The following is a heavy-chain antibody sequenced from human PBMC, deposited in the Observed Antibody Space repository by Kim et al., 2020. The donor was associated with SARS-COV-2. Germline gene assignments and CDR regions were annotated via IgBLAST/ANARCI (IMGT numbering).Heavy chain of an antibody. V-gene: IGHV4-59*08. CDR1: GGSISSHY. J-gene: IGHJ3*01. Sequence: SETLSLTCTVSGGSISSHYWSWIREPPGKGLEWIGYIYYTGSPYYNPSLGSRVTMSVDMSKNQFSLRLTSVTAADTAVYSCGRLATMRSVSTYHAVDVWGQGTMVTVSA. D-gene: IGHD3-10*01. CDR3: GRLATMRSVSTYHAVDV. CDR2: IYYTGSP.